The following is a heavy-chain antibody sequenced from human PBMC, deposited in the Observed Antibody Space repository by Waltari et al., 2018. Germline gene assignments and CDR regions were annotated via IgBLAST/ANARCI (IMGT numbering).Heavy chain of an antibody. CDR1: GRSISSGDLY. V-gene: IGHV4-30-4*08. J-gene: IGHJ4*02. Sequence: QVQLQESGPGLVKPSQTLFLTCTVFGRSISSGDLYWGWIRQPPGKGLDWIGCISYSGNSYYNPSLKSRVAMSLDTSKNQFSLKLSSVSAADTAVYYCARLSTIFGVISHFDNWGQGTLVTVSS. CDR2: ISYSGNS. CDR3: ARLSTIFGVISHFDN. D-gene: IGHD3-3*01.